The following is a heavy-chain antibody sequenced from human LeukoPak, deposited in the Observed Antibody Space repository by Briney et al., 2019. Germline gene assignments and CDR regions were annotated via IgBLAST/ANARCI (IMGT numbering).Heavy chain of an antibody. V-gene: IGHV3-74*01. Sequence: GGSLRLSCAASGFSFSSYWMHWVRQAPGKGPVWVSLISNDESTIIYADSVKGRFTISRDNAKDTLYLQMSSLRAEDTAVYYCARDVGTWGQGTLVTVSS. CDR3: ARDVGT. CDR1: GFSFSSYW. CDR2: ISNDESTI. D-gene: IGHD7-27*01. J-gene: IGHJ5*02.